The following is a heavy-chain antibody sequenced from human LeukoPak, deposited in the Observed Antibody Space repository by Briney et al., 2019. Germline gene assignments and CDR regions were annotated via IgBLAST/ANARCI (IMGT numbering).Heavy chain of an antibody. CDR3: AKGLRGDLPTASDY. J-gene: IGHJ4*02. CDR1: GFTFSSYG. CDR2: ISYDGSDI. Sequence: GGSLRLSCAASGFTFSSYGMHWVRQAPGKGLEWVALISYDGSDIYYADSVKGRFTISRDNSMNTLYLQMNSLRDEDTAVYYCAKGLRGDLPTASDYWGQGTLVTVSS. V-gene: IGHV3-30*18. D-gene: IGHD3-16*01.